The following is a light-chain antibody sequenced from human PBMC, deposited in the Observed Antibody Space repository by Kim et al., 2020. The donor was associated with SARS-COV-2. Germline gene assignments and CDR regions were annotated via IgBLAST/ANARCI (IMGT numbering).Light chain of an antibody. CDR2: EDS. V-gene: IGLV6-57*01. Sequence: NFMLTQPHSVSESPGKTVTISCTRSSGSIANNYVQWFQQRPGSSPTTVIYEDSQRPSGVPDRFSGSIDSSSNSASLTISGLKTDDEADYYCQSYDSSIVVFGGGTQLTVL. CDR3: QSYDSSIVV. CDR1: SGSIANNY. J-gene: IGLJ2*01.